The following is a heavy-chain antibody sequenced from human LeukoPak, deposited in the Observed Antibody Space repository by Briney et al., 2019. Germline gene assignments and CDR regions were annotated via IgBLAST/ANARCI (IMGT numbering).Heavy chain of an antibody. CDR3: SRHIVRARTFFDY. CDR1: GFTFGDYA. J-gene: IGHJ4*02. CDR2: ITSKTYGATT. Sequence: PGRSLRLSCTASGFTFGDYAMSWVRQAPGKGLEWVGFITSKTYGATTDYAASVKGRFTISRDDSKSIAYLQMNSLKSEDRAVYYCSRHIVRARTFFDYWGQGALVTVSS. V-gene: IGHV3-49*04. D-gene: IGHD1-26*01.